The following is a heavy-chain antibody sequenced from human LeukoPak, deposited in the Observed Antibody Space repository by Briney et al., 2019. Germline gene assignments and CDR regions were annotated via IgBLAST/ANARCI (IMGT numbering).Heavy chain of an antibody. Sequence: GGSLRLSCAASGFTFSSYAMSWVRQAPGKGLEWVSAISGSGGSTYYADSVKGRFTISRDNCKNTLYLQMNSLRAEDTAVYYCAKDESGSYWVGAFDIWGQGTMVTVSS. D-gene: IGHD1-26*01. CDR1: GFTFSSYA. CDR2: ISGSGGST. J-gene: IGHJ3*02. V-gene: IGHV3-23*01. CDR3: AKDESGSYWVGAFDI.